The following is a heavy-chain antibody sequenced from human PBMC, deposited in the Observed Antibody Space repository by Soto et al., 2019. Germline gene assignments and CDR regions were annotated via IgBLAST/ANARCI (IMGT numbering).Heavy chain of an antibody. CDR1: EYSFTNYW. CDR2: IDPSDSYT. V-gene: IGHV5-10-1*01. Sequence: GESLKISCKGSEYSFTNYWISWVRQMPGKGLEWMGRIDPSDSYTDYSPSFEGHVTIIADKSSSTAFLQWTSLKASDTAMYYCARDLEQWLEGVGYWGQGTLVTVSS. J-gene: IGHJ4*02. D-gene: IGHD6-19*01. CDR3: ARDLEQWLEGVGY.